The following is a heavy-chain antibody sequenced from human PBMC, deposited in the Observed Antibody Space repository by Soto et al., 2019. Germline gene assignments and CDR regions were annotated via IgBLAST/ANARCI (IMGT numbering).Heavy chain of an antibody. CDR1: GFTFRSYW. V-gene: IGHV3-74*01. CDR2: INNDGRTT. Sequence: GGSLRLSCAASGFTFRSYWMRWVRQTPGTGLVWVSRINNDGRTTIYADSVKGRFSISRDNTKNTLYLEMNSLRGEDTALYYCARGILGYYYAMDVWGQGTTVTVSS. J-gene: IGHJ6*02. CDR3: ARGILGYYYAMDV.